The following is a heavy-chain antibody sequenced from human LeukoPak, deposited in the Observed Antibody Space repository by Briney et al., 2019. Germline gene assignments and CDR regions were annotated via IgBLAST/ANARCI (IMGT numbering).Heavy chain of an antibody. J-gene: IGHJ4*02. V-gene: IGHV3-23*01. CDR2: ISSSGGST. D-gene: IGHD4-17*01. CDR3: AKAFYGDYPFDY. CDR1: GFTFSSYA. Sequence: GGSLRLSCAASGFTFSSYAMGWVRQAPGKGLEWVSSISSSGGSTFYADSVKGRFTVSRDNSKSTLYLQMNSLRAEDTAVYYCAKAFYGDYPFDYWGQGTLVTVSS.